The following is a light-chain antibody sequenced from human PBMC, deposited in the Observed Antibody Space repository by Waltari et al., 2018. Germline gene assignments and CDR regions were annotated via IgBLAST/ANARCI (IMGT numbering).Light chain of an antibody. V-gene: IGKV1-9*01. J-gene: IGKJ4*01. CDR1: QGISRS. CDR2: VAS. CDR3: QQLNSYPLT. Sequence: DIQLTQSPSFLSASVGDRVTITCRASQGISRSLAWYQQNPGYAPQLLTYVASPLQIGVPSSFSGSCSGTEFTLTISSLQPEDFATYYCQQLNSYPLTFGGGTKVEIK.